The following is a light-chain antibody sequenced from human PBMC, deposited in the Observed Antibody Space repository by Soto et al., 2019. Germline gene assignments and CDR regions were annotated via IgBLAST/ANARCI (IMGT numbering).Light chain of an antibody. CDR3: QQYGSSFTWT. Sequence: EIVLTQSPGTLSLSPGERATLSCRASQSVSSSHLAWYQQKPGQAPRLLIYGASSRATGIPDRFSGSGSGTDFTLTISRLEPEDFAVYYCQQYGSSFTWTFGQGTKVDIK. J-gene: IGKJ1*01. CDR2: GAS. CDR1: QSVSSSH. V-gene: IGKV3-20*01.